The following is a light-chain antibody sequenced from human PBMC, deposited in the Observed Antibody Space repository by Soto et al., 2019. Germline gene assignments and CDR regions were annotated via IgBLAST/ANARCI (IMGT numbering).Light chain of an antibody. CDR2: GAS. CDR1: QSVSSSY. V-gene: IGKV3-20*01. J-gene: IGKJ4*01. CDR3: QQYGSSPPMLT. Sequence: EIVLTQSPGTLSLSPGERATLSCRASQSVSSSYLDWYQQKPGQAPRLLIYGASSRATGIPDRFSGSGSGTDFTLTISRLEPEDFAVYYCQQYGSSPPMLTFGGGTKVEIK.